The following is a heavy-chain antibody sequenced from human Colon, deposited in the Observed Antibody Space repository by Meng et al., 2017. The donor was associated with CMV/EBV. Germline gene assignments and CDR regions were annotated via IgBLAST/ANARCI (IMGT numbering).Heavy chain of an antibody. CDR3: AKDFRWELQAIDY. V-gene: IGHV3-9*01. J-gene: IGHJ4*02. Sequence: GGSLRLSCAASGFTFDDYAMHWVRQAPGKGLEWVSGISWNSGSIGYADSVKGQFTISRDNAKNSLYLQMNSLRAEDTALYYCAKDFRWELQAIDYWGQGTLVTVSS. CDR1: GFTFDDYA. D-gene: IGHD1-26*01. CDR2: ISWNSGSI.